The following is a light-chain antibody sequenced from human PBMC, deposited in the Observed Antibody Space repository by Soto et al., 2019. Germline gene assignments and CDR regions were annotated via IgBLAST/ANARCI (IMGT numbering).Light chain of an antibody. J-gene: IGLJ1*01. CDR1: SSDVGGYNY. Sequence: QSALTQPASVSGSPGQSITISCTGTSSDVGGYNYVSWYQQHPGKAPKLMIYEVSNRPSGVSNRFSGSKSGNTASLTISGLQAEDEADYYCSSYTSSSDYVFGTGTKXT. V-gene: IGLV2-14*01. CDR3: SSYTSSSDYV. CDR2: EVS.